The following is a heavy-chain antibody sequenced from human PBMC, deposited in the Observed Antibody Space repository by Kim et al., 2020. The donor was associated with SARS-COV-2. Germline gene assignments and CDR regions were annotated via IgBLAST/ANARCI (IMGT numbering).Heavy chain of an antibody. D-gene: IGHD6-19*01. CDR2: TYYSGNT. Sequence: SETLSLTCTVSGGSISSSNFYWGWIRQPPGKGLEWIGSTYYSGNTYYNPSLKSRVTISVDTSKNQFSLRLTSVTAADTAIYCCTGKQWVAYYFDYWGQGT. J-gene: IGHJ4*02. CDR3: TGKQWVAYYFDY. V-gene: IGHV4-39*01. CDR1: GGSISSSNFY.